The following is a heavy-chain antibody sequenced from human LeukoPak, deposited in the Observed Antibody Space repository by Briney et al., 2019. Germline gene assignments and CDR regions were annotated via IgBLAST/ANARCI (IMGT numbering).Heavy chain of an antibody. CDR2: IYPGDSDT. J-gene: IGHJ3*02. CDR3: ARPKYNWNDQDAFDI. CDR1: GYSFTSYW. V-gene: IGHV5-51*01. D-gene: IGHD1-1*01. Sequence: GESLKISCKGSGYSFTSYWISWVRQMPGKGLEWMGIIYPGDSDTRYSPSFQGQVTISADKSISTAYLQWSSLKASDTAMYYCARPKYNWNDQDAFDIWGQGTMVIVSS.